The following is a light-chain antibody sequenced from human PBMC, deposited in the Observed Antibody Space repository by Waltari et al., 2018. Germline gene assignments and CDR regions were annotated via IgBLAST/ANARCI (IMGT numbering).Light chain of an antibody. CDR3: HSRDASGVAGS. Sequence: SSELTQDPAVSVAMGQTVRITCQGDSLRSSYARWYQNRTGQDPILVIYDKNNRPSGVPDRFSGSSSHNTGSLTITGAQAEDEASYYCHSRDASGVAGSFGGGTKLTVL. CDR1: SLRSSY. V-gene: IGLV3-19*01. CDR2: DKN. J-gene: IGLJ2*01.